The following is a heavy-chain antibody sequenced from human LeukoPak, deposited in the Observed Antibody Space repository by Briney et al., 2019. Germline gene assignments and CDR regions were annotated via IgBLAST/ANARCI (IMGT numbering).Heavy chain of an antibody. CDR3: ITDPGEWQPI. J-gene: IGHJ3*02. D-gene: IGHD3-16*01. CDR1: GITFSNAW. V-gene: IGHV3-15*01. Sequence: GGSLRLSGVVSGITFSNAWMSWVRQAPGKGLEWVGRIKSKTDGETMDYAAPVKGRFIISREDSINTLYLQMNRLNVEDTAVYYCITDPGEWQPIWGQGTMVTVS. CDR2: IKSKTDGETM.